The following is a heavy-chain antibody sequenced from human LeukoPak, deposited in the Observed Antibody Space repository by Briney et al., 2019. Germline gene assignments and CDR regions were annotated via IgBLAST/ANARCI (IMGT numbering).Heavy chain of an antibody. V-gene: IGHV3-74*01. CDR3: SKDLGL. CDR1: GFTVSSDW. J-gene: IGHJ4*02. Sequence: GGSLRLSCAASGFTVSSDWMYWGRQVPGKGPVWVSRINPDGTYIDYADSVKGRFTISRDDAKNTVYLQMNSLRADDTALYYCSKDLGLWGQGTLVTVSS. D-gene: IGHD1-26*01. CDR2: INPDGTYI.